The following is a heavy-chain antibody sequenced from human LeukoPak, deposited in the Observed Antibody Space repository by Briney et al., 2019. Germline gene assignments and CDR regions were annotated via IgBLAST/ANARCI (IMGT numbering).Heavy chain of an antibody. D-gene: IGHD6-19*01. J-gene: IGHJ4*02. CDR2: ISSSGSTI. Sequence: PGGSLRLSCAASGFTFSSYEMNWVRQAPGKGLEWVSYISSSGSTIYYADSVKGRFTISRDNAKNSLYLQMNSLGAEDTAVYYCARVGSSGWYLAPPYYFDYWGQGTLVTVSS. CDR1: GFTFSSYE. V-gene: IGHV3-48*03. CDR3: ARVGSSGWYLAPPYYFDY.